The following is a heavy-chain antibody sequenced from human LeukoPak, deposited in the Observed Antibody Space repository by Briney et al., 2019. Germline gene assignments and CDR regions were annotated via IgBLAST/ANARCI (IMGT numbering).Heavy chain of an antibody. J-gene: IGHJ5*02. D-gene: IGHD5-18*01. CDR2: IYYSGST. Sequence: PSETLSLTCTVSGGSISSFYWSWIRQPPGKGLEWIGYIYYSGSTNYNSSLKSRVTISVDMSKNQFSLKLSSVTAADTAVYYCAREEYSYAYSLGFDPWGQGTLVTVSS. CDR3: AREEYSYAYSLGFDP. V-gene: IGHV4-59*01. CDR1: GGSISSFY.